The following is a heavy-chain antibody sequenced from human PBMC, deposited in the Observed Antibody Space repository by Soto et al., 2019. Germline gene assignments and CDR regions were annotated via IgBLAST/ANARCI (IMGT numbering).Heavy chain of an antibody. J-gene: IGHJ5*02. Sequence: QVQLVESGGGVVQPGRSLRLTCAASGFTFSSSGMHWVRQAPGKGLEWVALIAYDGSKTYYGDSVRGRFTISRDNSENTLFLQMNSVRAEDRAVYYCARWVGGSMFDNSGKYDAWGQGTLVTVSS. CDR1: GFTFSSSG. V-gene: IGHV3-30*03. CDR3: ARWVGGSMFDNSGKYDA. CDR2: IAYDGSKT. D-gene: IGHD3-22*01.